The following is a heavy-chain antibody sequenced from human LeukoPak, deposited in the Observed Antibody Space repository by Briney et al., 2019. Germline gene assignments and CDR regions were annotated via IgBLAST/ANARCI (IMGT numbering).Heavy chain of an antibody. CDR2: ISGSGDST. CDR1: GFTFSSYG. D-gene: IGHD4-17*01. J-gene: IGHJ4*02. V-gene: IGHV3-23*01. Sequence: GGSLRLSCAASGFTFSSYGMSWVRQAPGKGLEWVSAISGSGDSTYYADSVKGRFTISRDNSKNTLFLQMNRLRAEDTAIYYCTKDDSTVTTYYWGQGTLVTVSS. CDR3: TKDDSTVTTYY.